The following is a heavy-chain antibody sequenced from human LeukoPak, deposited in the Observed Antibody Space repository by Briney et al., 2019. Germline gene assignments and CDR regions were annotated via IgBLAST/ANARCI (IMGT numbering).Heavy chain of an antibody. V-gene: IGHV1-8*03. CDR3: ARAGDGYNQARPYYFDY. CDR2: MNPNSGNT. D-gene: IGHD5-24*01. CDR1: GYTFTSYD. Sequence: GASVKVSCKASGYTFTSYDINWVRQATGQGLEWMGWMNPNSGNTGYAQKFQGRVTITRNTSISTAYMELSSLRSEDTAVYYCARAGDGYNQARPYYFDYWGQGTLVTVSS. J-gene: IGHJ4*02.